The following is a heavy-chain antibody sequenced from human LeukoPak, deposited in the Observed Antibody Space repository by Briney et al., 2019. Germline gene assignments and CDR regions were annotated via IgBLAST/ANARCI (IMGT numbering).Heavy chain of an antibody. CDR2: IHYSGST. Sequence: SETLSLTCTVSGGSVSSVNHYWSWMRQPPGKGLEWIGYIHYSGSTTYNPSLKSRVTISIDTSKTQFSLKLSSGTAADTALYYCARVDYYHYYMDVWGTGTTVTVSS. CDR3: ARVDYYHYYMDV. CDR1: GGSVSSVNHY. J-gene: IGHJ6*03. V-gene: IGHV4-61*01.